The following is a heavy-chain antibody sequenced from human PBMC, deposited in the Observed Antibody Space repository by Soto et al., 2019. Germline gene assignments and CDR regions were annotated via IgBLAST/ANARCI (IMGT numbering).Heavy chain of an antibody. D-gene: IGHD5-12*01. V-gene: IGHV1-2*02. J-gene: IGHJ5*02. Sequence: QVQLVQSGAEVKKPGASVKVSCKASGYTFTGYYMHWVRQAPGQGLEWMGWINPNSGGTHYAQKFQGRVTMTRDTSIRTASMELSRLRSDDTAVYYCERAGAFGGGYSGNWFDPWGQGTLVTVSS. CDR2: INPNSGGT. CDR3: ERAGAFGGGYSGNWFDP. CDR1: GYTFTGYY.